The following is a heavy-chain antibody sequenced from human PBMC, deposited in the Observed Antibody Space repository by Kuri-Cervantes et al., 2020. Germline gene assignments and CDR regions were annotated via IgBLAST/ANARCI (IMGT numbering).Heavy chain of an antibody. V-gene: IGHV4-39*07. D-gene: IGHD6-13*01. CDR3: ARDPPDSISGPGWFDP. CDR2: IYYSGST. J-gene: IGHJ5*02. CDR1: GGSISSSSYY. Sequence: ESLKISCTVSGGSISSSSYYWGWIRQPPGKGLEWIGSIYYSGSTYYNPSLKSRVTISVDTSKNQFSLKLSSVTAADTAVYYCARDPPDSISGPGWFDPWGQGTLVTVSS.